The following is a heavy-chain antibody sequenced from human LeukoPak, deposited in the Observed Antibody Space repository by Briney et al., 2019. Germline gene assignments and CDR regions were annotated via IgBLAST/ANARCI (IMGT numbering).Heavy chain of an antibody. D-gene: IGHD6-19*01. Sequence: SETLSLTCTLSGGSISSYYWSWIRQPPGKGLEWIGYIYYSGSTNYNPSLKSRVTISVDTSKNQFSLKLSSVTAADTAVYYCASRIAVAGYNYAFDIWGQGTMVTVSS. CDR3: ASRIAVAGYNYAFDI. V-gene: IGHV4-59*08. CDR1: GGSISSYY. J-gene: IGHJ3*02. CDR2: IYYSGST.